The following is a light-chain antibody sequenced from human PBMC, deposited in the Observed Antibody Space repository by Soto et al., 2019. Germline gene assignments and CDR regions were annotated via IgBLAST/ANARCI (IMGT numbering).Light chain of an antibody. CDR3: SSARSYIHVV. J-gene: IGLJ2*01. V-gene: IGLV2-23*02. Sequence: QSVLTQPASVSGAPGQSITISCTGTSSYVGSDNLVSWFQQHPGKAPKLMIYEVNKRPSGVSNRVSGSKSGNTASLTISGLHAEDEADYYCSSARSYIHVVFGGGTKLTVL. CDR1: SSYVGSDNL. CDR2: EVN.